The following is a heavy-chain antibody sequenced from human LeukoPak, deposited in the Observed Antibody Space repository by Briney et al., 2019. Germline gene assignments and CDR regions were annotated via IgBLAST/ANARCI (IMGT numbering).Heavy chain of an antibody. CDR2: ISGSGGST. D-gene: IGHD6-19*01. CDR3: AKGQQWLVTPIYFDY. CDR1: GFTFGSYA. Sequence: GGSLRLSCAASGFTFGSYAMSWVRQAPGKGLEWVSAISGSGGSTYYADSVKGRFTISRDNSKNTLYLQMNSLRAEDTAVYYCAKGQQWLVTPIYFDYWGQGTLVTVSS. J-gene: IGHJ4*02. V-gene: IGHV3-23*01.